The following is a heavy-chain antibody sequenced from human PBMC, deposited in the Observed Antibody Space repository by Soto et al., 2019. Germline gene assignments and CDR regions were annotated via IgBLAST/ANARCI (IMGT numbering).Heavy chain of an antibody. J-gene: IGHJ4*02. Sequence: PGGSLRLSCAPSGFTLPGYSMNWVRQAPGKGLEWVSYISSSSDTIYYADSVKGRFTISRDNAKNLLYLQMKSLRAEDTAVYYCARSSTFYDYWGQGTPVTVPS. D-gene: IGHD6-6*01. CDR1: GFTLPGYS. CDR3: ARSSTFYDY. CDR2: ISSSSDTI. V-gene: IGHV3-48*01.